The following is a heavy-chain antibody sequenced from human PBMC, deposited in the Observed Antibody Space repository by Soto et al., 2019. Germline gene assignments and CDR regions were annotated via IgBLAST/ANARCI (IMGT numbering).Heavy chain of an antibody. V-gene: IGHV3-23*01. CDR3: AKEQQWLTPLGGFQH. J-gene: IGHJ1*01. D-gene: IGHD6-19*01. CDR2: ISGSGGST. Sequence: PWGSLKLSCAASGFTLSSYAMSWVRQAPGKGLEWVSAISGSGGSTYYADSVKGRFTISRDNSKNTLYLQMNSLRAEDTAVYYCAKEQQWLTPLGGFQHWRQGTLVTVSS. CDR1: GFTLSSYA.